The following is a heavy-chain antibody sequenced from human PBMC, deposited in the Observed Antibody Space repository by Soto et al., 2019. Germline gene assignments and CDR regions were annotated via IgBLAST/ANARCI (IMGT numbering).Heavy chain of an antibody. CDR3: ARGTSWQLPFDY. D-gene: IGHD6-13*01. CDR1: VESISIYY. Sequence: SETLSLTCTVSVESISIYYWSWIRQPPGKGLEWIGYMYYSGSTNYNPSLKSRVTISGETSKNQFSLKVSTVTAADTAVYYCARGTSWQLPFDYWGQGAPVTVSS. CDR2: MYYSGST. J-gene: IGHJ4*02. V-gene: IGHV4-59*01.